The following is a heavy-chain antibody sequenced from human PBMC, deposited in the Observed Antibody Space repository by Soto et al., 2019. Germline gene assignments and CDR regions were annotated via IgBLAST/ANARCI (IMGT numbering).Heavy chain of an antibody. CDR2: INHSGST. D-gene: IGHD3-10*01. CDR1: GGSFSGYY. Sequence: SETLSLTCAVYGGSFSGYYWSWIRQPPGKGLEWIGEINHSGSTNYNPSLKSRVTISVDTSKNQFSLKLSSVTAADTAVYYCARVLWFGELFHPWGQGTLVTVSS. V-gene: IGHV4-34*01. CDR3: ARVLWFGELFHP. J-gene: IGHJ5*02.